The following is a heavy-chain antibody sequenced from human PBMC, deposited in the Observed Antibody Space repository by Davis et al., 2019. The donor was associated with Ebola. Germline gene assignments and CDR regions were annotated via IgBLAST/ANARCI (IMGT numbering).Heavy chain of an antibody. D-gene: IGHD3-22*01. CDR2: IYNSGTT. Sequence: MPSETLSLTCAVSGGSISSTAWWSWVRQTPGKGLEWIGEIYNSGTTNYNPSLKSRVTISVDTSKNQFSLKLSSVTAADTAVYYCARVSYYYDSSGYSTGAFDIWGQGTMVTVSS. CDR3: ARVSYYYDSSGYSTGAFDI. V-gene: IGHV4-4*02. J-gene: IGHJ3*02. CDR1: GGSISSTAW.